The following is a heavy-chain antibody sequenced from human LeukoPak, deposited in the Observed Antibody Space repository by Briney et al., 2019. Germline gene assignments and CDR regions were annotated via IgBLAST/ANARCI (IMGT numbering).Heavy chain of an antibody. CDR3: AKNAGLGYCTSTSCPFDR. J-gene: IGHJ5*02. Sequence: PGGSLTLSCPASGFTFSHSAMSWVRQAPGKGLEWVSAISGSGDSTHYADSVKGRFTTSRDNSKNTVFLQMNSLTAEDTAVYYCAKNAGLGYCTSTSCPFDRWGQGTLVTVSS. D-gene: IGHD2-2*01. CDR2: ISGSGDST. CDR1: GFTFSHSA. V-gene: IGHV3-23*01.